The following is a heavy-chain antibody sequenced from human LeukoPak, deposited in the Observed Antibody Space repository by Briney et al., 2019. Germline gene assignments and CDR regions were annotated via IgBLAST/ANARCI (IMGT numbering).Heavy chain of an antibody. Sequence: SETLSLTCTISGGSVSDYYWSWIRQSPGKGLEWIGYIYYTGSTSYSPSLKSRVTISADTSQNQFSLKLSSVTAADTAVYYCASRKLGNDYWGQGTLVTVSS. V-gene: IGHV4-59*02. CDR1: GGSVSDYY. D-gene: IGHD7-27*01. CDR3: ASRKLGNDY. CDR2: IYYTGST. J-gene: IGHJ4*02.